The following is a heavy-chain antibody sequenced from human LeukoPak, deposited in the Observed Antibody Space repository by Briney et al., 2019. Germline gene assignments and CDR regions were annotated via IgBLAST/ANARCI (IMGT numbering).Heavy chain of an antibody. V-gene: IGHV3-53*01. CDR3: ARGVEPLAANTLAY. CDR1: GFTVITND. J-gene: IGHJ4*02. Sequence: GGSLRLSCAASGFTVITNDMTWVRQAPGKGLEWVSVLYSDGNTKYADSVQGRFTISRDNSKNTLYLEMNSLSPNDTAVYYCARGVEPLAANTLAYWGQGTPVTVSS. CDR2: LYSDGNT. D-gene: IGHD1-14*01.